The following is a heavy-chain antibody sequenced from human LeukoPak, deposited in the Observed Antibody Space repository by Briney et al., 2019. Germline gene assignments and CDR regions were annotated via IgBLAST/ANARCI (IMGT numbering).Heavy chain of an antibody. D-gene: IGHD2-2*01. Sequence: SVKVSCKASGDTFRNSAFSWVRQAPGQGLEWMGGIIPIFGTVNYAQNFQARVTITTDEATSTAYMELSTLRSDDTAVYYCATWTRGHYYMDVWGKGTTVTVSS. V-gene: IGHV1-69*05. CDR2: IIPIFGTV. CDR3: ATWTRGHYYMDV. J-gene: IGHJ6*03. CDR1: GDTFRNSA.